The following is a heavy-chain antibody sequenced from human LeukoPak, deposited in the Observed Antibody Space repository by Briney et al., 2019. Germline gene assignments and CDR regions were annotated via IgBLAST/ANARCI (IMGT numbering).Heavy chain of an antibody. J-gene: IGHJ6*02. CDR1: GYTFTGYY. V-gene: IGHV1-2*04. CDR2: INPNSGGT. Sequence: EASVKVSCKASGYTFTGYYMHWVRQAPGQGLEWMGWINPNSGGTNYAQKFQGWVTMTRDTSISTAYMELSRLRSDDTAVYYCARDRSGELEYGMDVWGQGTTVTVSS. D-gene: IGHD1-26*01. CDR3: ARDRSGELEYGMDV.